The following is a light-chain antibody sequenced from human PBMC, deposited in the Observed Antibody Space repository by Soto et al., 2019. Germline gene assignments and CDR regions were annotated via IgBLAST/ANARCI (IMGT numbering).Light chain of an antibody. Sequence: EIVLTQSPGTLSLSPGERATLSCRASESVSSTYLIWYQQKPGQAPRLLIYGASSRATGVPDRFSGGGSGTDFTLTISRLEPEDFAVYYWHHFVNSLTWRFGQGTKV. V-gene: IGKV3-20*01. CDR2: GAS. CDR3: HHFVNSLTWR. J-gene: IGKJ1*01. CDR1: ESVSSTY.